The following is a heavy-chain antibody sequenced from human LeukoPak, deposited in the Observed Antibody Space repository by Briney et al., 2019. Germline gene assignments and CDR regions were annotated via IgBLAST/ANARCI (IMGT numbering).Heavy chain of an antibody. CDR1: GYSFTSYW. Sequence: GESLKISCKGSGYSFTSYWIGWVRQMPGKGLEWMGIIYPGDSDTRYSPSFQGQVTISADKSISTAYLQWSSLKATDTAMYYCARHLRTYYYVSSGYYDAFDIWGQGTMVTVSS. J-gene: IGHJ3*02. CDR3: ARHLRTYYYVSSGYYDAFDI. CDR2: IYPGDSDT. D-gene: IGHD3-22*01. V-gene: IGHV5-51*01.